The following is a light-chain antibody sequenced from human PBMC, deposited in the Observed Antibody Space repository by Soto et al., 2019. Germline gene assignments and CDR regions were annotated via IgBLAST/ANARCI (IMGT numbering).Light chain of an antibody. V-gene: IGLV1-40*01. CDR3: LSFDSSLSVV. CDR2: GNT. J-gene: IGLJ2*01. Sequence: QSVLTQPPSVSGAPGQRVTISCTGSSSNIGAGYDEHWYQQLPGRAPKLIIYGNTNRPSGVPDRFSGSKSGTSASLAITGLQAEDEADYYCLSFDSSLSVVFGGGTKLTVL. CDR1: SSNIGAGYD.